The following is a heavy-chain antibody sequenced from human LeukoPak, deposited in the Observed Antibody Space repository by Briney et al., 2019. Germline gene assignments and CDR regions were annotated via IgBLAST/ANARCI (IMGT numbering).Heavy chain of an antibody. V-gene: IGHV4-30-4*01. J-gene: IGHJ5*02. CDR2: IYYSGNT. Sequence: SETLSLTCTVSGGSTNSGDYYWSWIRQPPGKGLEWIGYIYYSGNTYYNPSLKSRVTISLDTSKNQFSLKLSSVTAADTAVYYCARDLSPHGFDPWCQGTLVTVSS. CDR3: ARDLSPHGFDP. CDR1: GGSTNSGDYY.